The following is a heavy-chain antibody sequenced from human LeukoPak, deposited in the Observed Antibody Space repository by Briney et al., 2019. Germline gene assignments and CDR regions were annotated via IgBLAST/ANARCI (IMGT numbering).Heavy chain of an antibody. J-gene: IGHJ4*02. CDR3: ARTQSQSGSYRYYFGY. CDR2: VYYIANT. Sequence: SETLSLTCTVSGGSISSYYWSWIRQPPGGGLEWIGYVYYIANTNYNPSLKSRVTMSVNPSKNQFSLKLNSVTAADTAMYYCARTQSQSGSYRYYFGYWGQGTLVTVSS. V-gene: IGHV4-59*01. D-gene: IGHD1-26*01. CDR1: GGSISSYY.